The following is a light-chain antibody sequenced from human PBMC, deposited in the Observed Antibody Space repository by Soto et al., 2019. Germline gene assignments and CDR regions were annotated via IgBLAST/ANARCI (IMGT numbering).Light chain of an antibody. V-gene: IGLV1-40*01. J-gene: IGLJ3*02. CDR1: SSNIGAGYD. CDR2: GNN. CDR3: HSYDSSLNGWV. Sequence: QSVLTQPHSVSGAPGQRVTISCTGSSSNIGAGYDVHWYQQLPGTAPKLLIYGNNNRPSGVPDRFSGSKSGTSASLAITGLQAEDEADYYCHSYDSSLNGWVFGGGTKLTVL.